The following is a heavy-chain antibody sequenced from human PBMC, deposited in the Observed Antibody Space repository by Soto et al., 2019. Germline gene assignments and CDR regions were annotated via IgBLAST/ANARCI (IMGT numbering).Heavy chain of an antibody. CDR2: IYYSGST. D-gene: IGHD5-18*01. CDR3: ARGGSGPELTAMVR. CDR1: GGSISSGGYY. V-gene: IGHV4-31*03. Sequence: QVQLQESGPGLVKPSQTLSLTCTVSGGSISSGGYYWSWIRQHPGKGLEWIGYIYYSGSTYYNPSLKSRVTMSVDTSKNQFALKLSSVTAADTAVYYCARGGSGPELTAMVRWGQGTLVTVSS. J-gene: IGHJ4*02.